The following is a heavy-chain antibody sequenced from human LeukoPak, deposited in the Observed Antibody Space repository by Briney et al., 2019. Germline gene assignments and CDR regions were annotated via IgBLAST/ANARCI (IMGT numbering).Heavy chain of an antibody. D-gene: IGHD3-10*01. V-gene: IGHV4-39*01. CDR2: IYYSGST. CDR1: GGSISSSSFF. J-gene: IGHJ4*02. Sequence: SETLSLTCTVSGGSISSSSFFWGWIRQPPGKGLEWIGNIYYSGSTYYNPSLKRRVTISIDTSKSQFSLKLRSVTAADTAMYYCARRANNYGSGYFDYWGQGALVTVSS. CDR3: ARRANNYGSGYFDY.